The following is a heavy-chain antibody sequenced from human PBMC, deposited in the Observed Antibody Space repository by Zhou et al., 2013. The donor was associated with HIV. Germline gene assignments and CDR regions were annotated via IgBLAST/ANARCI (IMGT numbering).Heavy chain of an antibody. D-gene: IGHD5-12*01. CDR3: ARDEMATPXGYYYMDV. CDR2: SIPIFGTA. V-gene: IGHV1-69*05. Sequence: QVQLVQSGAEVKKPGSSVKVSCKASGGTFSNYAISWVRQAPGQGLEWMGGSIPIFGTANSAQKFQGRVTITTDESTSTAYMELSSLRSEDTAVYYCARDEMATPXGYYYMDVWGKGTTVTGLL. J-gene: IGHJ6*03. CDR1: GGTFSNYA.